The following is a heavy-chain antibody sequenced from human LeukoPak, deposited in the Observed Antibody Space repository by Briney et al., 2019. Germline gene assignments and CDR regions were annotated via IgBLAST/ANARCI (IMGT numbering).Heavy chain of an antibody. V-gene: IGHV3-20*01. D-gene: IGHD1-26*01. J-gene: IGHJ4*02. CDR1: GFTFSDYW. Sequence: GGSLRLSCAASGFTFSDYWIDWVRQAPGKGLEWVSGINWNGGSTGYADSVKGRFTISRDNAKNSLYLQMNSLRAEDTALYHCARVASPGIVGAIRNWGQGTLVTVSS. CDR3: ARVASPGIVGAIRN. CDR2: INWNGGST.